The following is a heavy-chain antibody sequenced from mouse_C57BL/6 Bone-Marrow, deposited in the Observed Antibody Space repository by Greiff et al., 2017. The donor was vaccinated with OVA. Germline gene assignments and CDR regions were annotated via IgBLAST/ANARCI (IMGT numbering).Heavy chain of an antibody. V-gene: IGHV3-6*01. CDR2: ISYDGSN. J-gene: IGHJ1*03. D-gene: IGHD2-4*01. CDR3: ARRGIRWYFDV. Sequence: VQLKESGPGLVKPSQSLSLTCSVTGYSITSGYYWNWIRQFPGNKLEWMGYISYDGSNNYNPSLKNRISITRDTSKNQFFLKLNSVTTEDTATYYCARRGIRWYFDVWGTGTTVTVSS. CDR1: GYSITSGYY.